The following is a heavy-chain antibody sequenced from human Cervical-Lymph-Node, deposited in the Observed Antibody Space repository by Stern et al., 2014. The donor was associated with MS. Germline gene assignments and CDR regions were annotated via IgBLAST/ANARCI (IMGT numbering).Heavy chain of an antibody. Sequence: VQLLESGPEVKKPGASVMVSCKPSGYTFTNYYIPWVRQAPGQGLEWMGIINPNGRVTAFAPKFQGRLTLTRDTPLTTVYMRLSTLTSEDTAMYYCTRAVGGVGREWGQGTLVFVSS. CDR1: GYTFTNYY. J-gene: IGHJ4*02. CDR2: INPNGRVT. CDR3: TRAVGGVGRE. D-gene: IGHD3-16*01. V-gene: IGHV1-46*01.